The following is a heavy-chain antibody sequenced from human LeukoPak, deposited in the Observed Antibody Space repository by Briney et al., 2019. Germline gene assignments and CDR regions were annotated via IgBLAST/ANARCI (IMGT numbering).Heavy chain of an antibody. V-gene: IGHV3-23*01. CDR2: SSGSSSRT. Sequence: GGSLRLSCAASGFTFSSYAMSWVRQAPGKGLEWVSASSGSSSRTYYADSVKGRFTISRDNSKNTLYLQMNSLRAEDTAVYYCAKKVAAGFYYFDYWGQGTLVTVSS. CDR1: GFTFSSYA. D-gene: IGHD6-13*01. CDR3: AKKVAAGFYYFDY. J-gene: IGHJ4*02.